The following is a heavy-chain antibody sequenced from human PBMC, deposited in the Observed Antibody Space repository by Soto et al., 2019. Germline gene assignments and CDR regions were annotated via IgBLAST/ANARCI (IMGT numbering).Heavy chain of an antibody. Sequence: SETLSLTCTVSGGSISSGGYYWSWIRQHPGKGLEWIGYIYYSGSTYYNPSLKSRVTISVDTSKNQFSLKLSSVTAADTAVYYCARATGDDYVWGSYRPHYFDYWGQGTLVTVSS. J-gene: IGHJ4*02. CDR1: GGSISSGGYY. CDR3: ARATGDDYVWGSYRPHYFDY. CDR2: IYYSGST. D-gene: IGHD3-16*02. V-gene: IGHV4-31*03.